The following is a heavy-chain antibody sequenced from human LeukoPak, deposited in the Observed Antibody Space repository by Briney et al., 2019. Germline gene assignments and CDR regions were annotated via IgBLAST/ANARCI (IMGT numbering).Heavy chain of an antibody. D-gene: IGHD3-10*01. V-gene: IGHV4-59*01. CDR3: ARDQGGSGSYYSGFDY. J-gene: IGHJ4*02. CDR1: GGSISSYY. CDR2: IYYSGST. Sequence: SETLSLTCTVSGGSISSYYWSWVRQPPGKGLEWVGYIYYSGSTNYNPSLKSRVTISVDTSKNQFSLKLSSVNAADTAVYYCARDQGGSGSYYSGFDYWGQGTLVTVSS.